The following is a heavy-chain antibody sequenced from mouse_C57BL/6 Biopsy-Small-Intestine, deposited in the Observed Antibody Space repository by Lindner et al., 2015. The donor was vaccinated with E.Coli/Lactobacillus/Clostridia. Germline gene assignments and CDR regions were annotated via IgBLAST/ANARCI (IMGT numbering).Heavy chain of an antibody. J-gene: IGHJ1*03. Sequence: VQLQESGPELVKPGASVKISCKASGYTFTDYNLDWVKQSHGKSLEWIGDINPKNGDTVYNQKFKDKATLTVDKSSSTAYMDLRSLTSEDTAVYFCTRSPYYTNWYFDVWGTGTAVTVSS. CDR3: TRSPYYTNWYFDV. D-gene: IGHD2-5*01. CDR2: INPKNGDT. V-gene: IGHV1-18*01. CDR1: GYTFTDYN.